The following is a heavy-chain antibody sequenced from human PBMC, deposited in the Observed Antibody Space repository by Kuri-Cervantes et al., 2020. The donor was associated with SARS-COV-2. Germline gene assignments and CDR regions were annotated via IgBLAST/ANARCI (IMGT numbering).Heavy chain of an antibody. Sequence: GGSLRLSCAACRFAFDTYSMNWVRQAPGKGLEWVSYIKSRNTTVYYADSVKGRFTVSRDNAKNSLYLQMNSLRDDDTAVYFCARDIYSGWSGLWGFDLWGQGTMVTVSS. V-gene: IGHV3-48*02. D-gene: IGHD5-12*01. CDR2: IKSRNTTV. J-gene: IGHJ3*01. CDR1: RFAFDTYS. CDR3: ARDIYSGWSGLWGFDL.